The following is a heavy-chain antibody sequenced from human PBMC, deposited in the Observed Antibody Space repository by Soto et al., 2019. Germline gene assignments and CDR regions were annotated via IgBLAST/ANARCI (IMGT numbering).Heavy chain of an antibody. V-gene: IGHV4-39*01. J-gene: IGHJ5*02. D-gene: IGHD2-2*01. CDR3: ARHTGQLSPFDT. CDR2: IYYSGST. CDR1: GDSIISSGYY. Sequence: QLQLRESGPGLVKPSETLSLTCSLSGDSIISSGYYWDWIRQPPGKGLEWIGYIYYSGSTSYNPSLKSRVTISVDSSKIPFSLKLTSVTAAGTAVYYCARHTGQLSPFDTWGLGTLVTVSS.